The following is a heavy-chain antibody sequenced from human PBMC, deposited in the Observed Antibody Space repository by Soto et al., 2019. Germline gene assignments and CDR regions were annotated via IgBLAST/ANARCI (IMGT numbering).Heavy chain of an antibody. J-gene: IGHJ4*02. D-gene: IGHD6-19*01. CDR1: VYSFSDYC. CDR2: IYACDSDT. CDR3: ARQHTLDSSAWYN. Sequence: PGESLKISCKGSVYSFSDYCIGWVRQMPVKGLEFMGTIYACDSDTRYSPSFEGQVTMSVDKSINTDYVHWTSMNASDTAIYYGARQHTLDSSAWYNWGQGTLVTVSS. V-gene: IGHV5-51*01.